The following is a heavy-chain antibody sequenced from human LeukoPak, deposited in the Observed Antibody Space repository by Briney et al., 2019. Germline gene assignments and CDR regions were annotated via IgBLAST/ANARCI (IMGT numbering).Heavy chain of an antibody. J-gene: IGHJ5*02. V-gene: IGHV4-59*08. CDR3: ARRDSRWFDP. Sequence: PADTLSLTCTLSGYSINNYYGSWTPHSPAKGLEWIGYIYYSGSTNYNPSLKSRVTISVDTSKTHVPLELTSVTDADTAVYYCARRDSRWFDPWGQGTLVTVSS. CDR2: IYYSGST. CDR1: GYSINNYY.